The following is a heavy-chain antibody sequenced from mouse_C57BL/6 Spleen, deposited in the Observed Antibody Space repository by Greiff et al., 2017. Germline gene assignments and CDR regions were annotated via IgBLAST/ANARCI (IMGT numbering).Heavy chain of an antibody. J-gene: IGHJ2*01. CDR1: GYTFTSYW. Sequence: QVQLQQPGAELVKPGASVKLSCKASGYTFTSYWMHWVKQRPGQGLEWIGMIHPNSGSTNYNEKFKSKATLTVDKSSSTAYMQLSSLTSEDSAVFYCASKGDYDAFDYWGQGTTLTVSS. D-gene: IGHD2-4*01. V-gene: IGHV1-64*01. CDR2: IHPNSGST. CDR3: ASKGDYDAFDY.